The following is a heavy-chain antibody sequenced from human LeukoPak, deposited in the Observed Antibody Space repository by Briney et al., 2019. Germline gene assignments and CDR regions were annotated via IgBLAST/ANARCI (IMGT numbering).Heavy chain of an antibody. V-gene: IGHV4-59*01. D-gene: IGHD1-1*01. CDR3: ARDLDDRFDP. Sequence: SETLSLTCSVSGGSISNYYWSWIRQPPGKGLEWIGYIYYSGNTNYNPSLKSRVTISVDTSKNQFSLKLSSVTAADTAVYYCARDLDDRFDPWGQGTLVTVSS. CDR1: GGSISNYY. CDR2: IYYSGNT. J-gene: IGHJ5*02.